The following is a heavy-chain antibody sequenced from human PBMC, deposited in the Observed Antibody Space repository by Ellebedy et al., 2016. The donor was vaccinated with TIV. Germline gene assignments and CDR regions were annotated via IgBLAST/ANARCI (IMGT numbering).Heavy chain of an antibody. CDR2: ISGSGDGT. J-gene: IGHJ4*02. V-gene: IGHV3-23*01. D-gene: IGHD5-18*01. CDR1: EFTFSNYA. CDR3: AKDIGGVNTPMDC. Sequence: GESLKISXAASEFTFSNYAMNWVRQAPGKGLDWVSAISGSGDGTYYADSVKGRFTISRDNSKNTMYLQMNSLRDEDTAVYYCAKDIGGVNTPMDCWGQGTLVTVSS.